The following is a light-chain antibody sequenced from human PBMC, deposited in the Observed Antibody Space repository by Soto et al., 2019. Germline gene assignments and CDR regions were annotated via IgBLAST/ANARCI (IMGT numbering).Light chain of an antibody. Sequence: QSALTQPASMSGSPGQSITISCTGTSSDVGGYNYVSWYQQHPGKAPKLMIYDVSNRPSGVSNRFSASKSGNTASLTISGLQAEDEADYYCSSYTSISTLDVFGTGTKLTVL. J-gene: IGLJ1*01. CDR1: SSDVGGYNY. CDR2: DVS. CDR3: SSYTSISTLDV. V-gene: IGLV2-14*01.